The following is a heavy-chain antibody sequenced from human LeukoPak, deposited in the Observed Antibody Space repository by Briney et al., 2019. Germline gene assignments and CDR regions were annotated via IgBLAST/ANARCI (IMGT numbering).Heavy chain of an antibody. D-gene: IGHD3-16*01. CDR3: ARVRGGRSWYYYGMDV. CDR2: TSGSGDRK. J-gene: IGHJ6*02. CDR1: GLTFSRYA. Sequence: GGSLRLSCAASGLTFSRYAMTWVRQAPGKGLEWVSSTSGSGDRKYYADSVKGRFTISRDNSKDRLYLQMNSLRPEDTAMYYCARVRGGRSWYYYGMDVWGRGTTVTVSS. V-gene: IGHV3-23*01.